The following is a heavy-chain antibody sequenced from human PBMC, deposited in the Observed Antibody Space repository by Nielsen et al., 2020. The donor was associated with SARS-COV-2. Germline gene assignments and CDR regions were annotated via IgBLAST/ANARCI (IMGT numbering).Heavy chain of an antibody. D-gene: IGHD6-19*01. CDR3: ASSGWLDY. Sequence: GESLKISCAASGFTFSSYGMHWVRQAPGKGLEWVAVISYDGSNKYYADSVKGRFTISRDNSKNTLYLQMNSLRAEDTAVYYCASSGWLDYWGRGTLVTVSS. V-gene: IGHV3-30*03. J-gene: IGHJ4*02. CDR1: GFTFSSYG. CDR2: ISYDGSNK.